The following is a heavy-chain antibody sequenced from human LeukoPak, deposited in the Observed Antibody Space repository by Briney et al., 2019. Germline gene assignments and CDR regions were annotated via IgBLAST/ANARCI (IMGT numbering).Heavy chain of an antibody. D-gene: IGHD2-2*01. CDR2: IYTSGST. J-gene: IGHJ3*02. CDR3: VVVVVPAARLDAFDI. CDR1: GGSISSYY. Sequence: SETLSLTCTVSGGSISSYYWSWIRQPAGKGLEWIGRIYTSGSTNYNPSLKSRVTMSVDTSKNQFSLELSSVTAADTAVYYCVVVVVPAARLDAFDIWGQGTMVTVSS. V-gene: IGHV4-4*07.